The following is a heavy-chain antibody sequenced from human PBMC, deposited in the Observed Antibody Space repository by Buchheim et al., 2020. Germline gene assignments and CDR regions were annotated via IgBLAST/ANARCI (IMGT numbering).Heavy chain of an antibody. Sequence: EVQLVQSGAEVKKPGESLKICCKVSGYSFTNYWIGWVRQMPGKGLEWMGIIYPGDSDTRYSPSFQGQVTISADKSINTAYLQWNSLKASDTAMYYCARQQRWATTVVALDYWGQGTL. CDR3: ARQQRWATTVVALDY. D-gene: IGHD4-23*01. CDR1: GYSFTNYW. V-gene: IGHV5-51*01. CDR2: IYPGDSDT. J-gene: IGHJ4*02.